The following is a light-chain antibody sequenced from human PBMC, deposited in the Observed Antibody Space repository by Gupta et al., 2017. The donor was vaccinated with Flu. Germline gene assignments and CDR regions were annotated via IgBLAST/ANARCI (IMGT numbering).Light chain of an antibody. CDR2: EVS. J-gene: IGLJ3*02. Sequence: QQHPGKAPKLMIYEVSNRASRVSHRFSGTQSGTTASLTISGLQAVDGAAYYCRPYTSRSTLWVFGGGPQLPFL. CDR3: RPYTSRSTLWV. V-gene: IGLV2-14*01.